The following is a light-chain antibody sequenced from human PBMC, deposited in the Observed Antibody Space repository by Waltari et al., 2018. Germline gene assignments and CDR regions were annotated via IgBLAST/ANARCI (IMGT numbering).Light chain of an antibody. CDR3: QRYSTYPPP. V-gene: IGKV1-5*03. CDR2: KAS. J-gene: IGKJ4*01. CDR1: QRINTW. Sequence: DIQLTQSPSTLSASVGDRITITCRASQRINTWLALYQQKPGKAPKLQISKASSLESEGLSTCRGRGFGTVLTLTISTLQPDDSATFYCQRYSTYPPPFGGGTTVGIK.